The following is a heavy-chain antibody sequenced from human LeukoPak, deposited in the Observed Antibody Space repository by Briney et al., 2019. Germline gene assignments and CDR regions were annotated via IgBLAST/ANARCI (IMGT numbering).Heavy chain of an antibody. CDR3: ARDLSGIFDP. J-gene: IGHJ5*02. D-gene: IGHD3-10*01. CDR1: GDSVLSNRAA. V-gene: IGHV6-1*01. CDR2: TFYRSKWYS. Sequence: SQTLSPTCAISGDSVLSNRAAWNWIRQSPSRGLEWLGRTFYRSKWYSDYAVSVKSRMTINPDTSRNQFSLQLNSVTPEDTAVYYCARDLSGIFDPWGQGTLVTVSP.